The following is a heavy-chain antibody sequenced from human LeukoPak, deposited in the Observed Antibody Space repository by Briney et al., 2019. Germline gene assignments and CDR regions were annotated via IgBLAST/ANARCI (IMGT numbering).Heavy chain of an antibody. CDR2: ISAYNGNT. CDR1: GYTFTSYG. V-gene: IGHV1-18*01. D-gene: IGHD6-13*01. CDR3: ARWEEIAAPVGMGY. Sequence: ASVEVSCKASGYTFTSYGISWVRQAPGQGLEWMGWISAYNGNTNYAQKLQGRVTMTTDTSTSTAYMELRSLRSDDTAVYYCARWEEIAAPVGMGYWGQGTLVTVSS. J-gene: IGHJ4*02.